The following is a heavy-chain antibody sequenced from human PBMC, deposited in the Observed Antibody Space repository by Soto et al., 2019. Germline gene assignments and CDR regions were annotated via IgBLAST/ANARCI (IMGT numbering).Heavy chain of an antibody. CDR2: IIPIFGTA. CDR3: AREGGSGNYRYYAMDV. CDR1: GGTFSSYA. Sequence: QVQLVQSGAEVKKPGSSVKVSCKASGGTFSSYAISWVRQAPGQGLEWMGGIIPIFGTANYAQKFQGRLPITADESTSTAYMELSSLRSEDTAVYYCAREGGSGNYRYYAMDVWGQGTTVTVSS. D-gene: IGHD3-10*01. V-gene: IGHV1-69*12. J-gene: IGHJ6*02.